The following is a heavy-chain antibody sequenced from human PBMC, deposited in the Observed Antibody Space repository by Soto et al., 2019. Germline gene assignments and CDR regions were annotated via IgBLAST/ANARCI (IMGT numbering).Heavy chain of an antibody. CDR1: GYTFTGYA. D-gene: IGHD3-16*01. CDR2: INAGNGNT. V-gene: IGHV1-3*01. J-gene: IGHJ6*02. Sequence: ASVKVSCKASGYTFTGYAMHWVRQAPGQRHEWMGWINAGNGNTKYSQKFQGRVTITRDTSASTAYMELSSLRSEDTAVYYCARDGPQARIMRYYGMDVWGQGTTVTVS. CDR3: ARDGPQARIMRYYGMDV.